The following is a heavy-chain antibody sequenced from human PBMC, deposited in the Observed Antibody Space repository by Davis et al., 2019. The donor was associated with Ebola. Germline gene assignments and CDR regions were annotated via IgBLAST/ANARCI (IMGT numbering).Heavy chain of an antibody. CDR1: GFTFSSYS. Sequence: GGSLRLSCAASGFTFSSYSMNWVRQAPGKGLEWVSYISSSSSYIYYADSVKGRFTISRDNAKNSLYLQMNSLRAEDTAVYYCARDGLAVAKYYFDYWGQGTLVTVSS. CDR2: ISSSSSYI. V-gene: IGHV3-21*05. D-gene: IGHD6-19*01. CDR3: ARDGLAVAKYYFDY. J-gene: IGHJ4*02.